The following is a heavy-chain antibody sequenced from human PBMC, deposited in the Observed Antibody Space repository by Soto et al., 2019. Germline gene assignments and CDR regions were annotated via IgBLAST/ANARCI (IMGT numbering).Heavy chain of an antibody. Sequence: SVKVSCKASGGTFSSYAISWVRQAPGQGLEWMGGIIPICGTASYAQKFQGRVTITRNASISTAYMELSSLRSEDTAVYYCARGRKQYQLLFYYYYYMDVWGKGTTVTVSS. J-gene: IGHJ6*03. CDR2: IIPICGTA. CDR3: ARGRKQYQLLFYYYYYMDV. CDR1: GGTFSSYA. V-gene: IGHV1-69*05. D-gene: IGHD2-2*01.